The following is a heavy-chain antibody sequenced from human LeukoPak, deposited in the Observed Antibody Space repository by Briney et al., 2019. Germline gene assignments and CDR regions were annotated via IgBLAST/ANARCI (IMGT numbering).Heavy chain of an antibody. Sequence: GGSLRLSCAASGFTFSSSWMSWVRQAPGKGLEWVANIKQDGSEKYYVGSVKGRFTISSDNAKNSLYLQMDSLRAEDTAVYYCAGDGPYSTSSTHPPWGQGTLVTVSS. J-gene: IGHJ5*02. CDR2: IKQDGSEK. CDR3: AGDGPYSTSSTHPP. D-gene: IGHD6-6*01. V-gene: IGHV3-7*03. CDR1: GFTFSSSW.